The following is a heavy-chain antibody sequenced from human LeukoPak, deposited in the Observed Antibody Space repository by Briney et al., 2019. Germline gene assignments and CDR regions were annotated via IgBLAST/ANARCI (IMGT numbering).Heavy chain of an antibody. CDR2: IKQDGSEK. V-gene: IGHV3-7*01. Sequence: PGGSLRLSCAASGFTFSSYWMSWVRQAPGKGLEWVANIKQDGSEKYYVDSVKGRFTISRDNAKNSLYLQMNSLRAEDTAVYYCARDVRGRVGFHRYYYYMDVWGKGTTVTISS. J-gene: IGHJ6*03. CDR1: GFTFSSYW. CDR3: ARDVRGRVGFHRYYYYMDV. D-gene: IGHD1-26*01.